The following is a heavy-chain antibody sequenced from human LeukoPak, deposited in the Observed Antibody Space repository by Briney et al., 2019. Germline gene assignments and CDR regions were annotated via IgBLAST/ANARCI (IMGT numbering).Heavy chain of an antibody. V-gene: IGHV3-30*04. CDR2: ISYDGSNK. D-gene: IGHD5-18*01. CDR1: GFTFSSYA. Sequence: GRSLRLSCAASGFTFSSYAMHWVRQAPGKGLEWVAVISYDGSNKYHADSVKGRFTISRDNSKNTLYLQMNSLRAEDTAVYYCARGYSYGSDYWGQGTLVTVSS. J-gene: IGHJ4*02. CDR3: ARGYSYGSDY.